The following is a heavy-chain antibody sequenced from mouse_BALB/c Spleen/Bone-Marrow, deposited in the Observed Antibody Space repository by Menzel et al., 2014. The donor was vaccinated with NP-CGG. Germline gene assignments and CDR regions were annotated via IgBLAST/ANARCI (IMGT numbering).Heavy chain of an antibody. CDR2: IDPANGNT. D-gene: IGHD1-1*01. Sequence: VQLQQSGAELVKPGASVKLSCTPSGFNVKDTNMHWVKQRPEQGLEWIGRIDPANGNTKYDPNFQGKATITADTSYNTAYLQLSSPTSEDTAVYYRARDYANTAWFASWGQGTLVTVS. CDR1: GFNVKDTN. V-gene: IGHV14-3*02. J-gene: IGHJ3*01. CDR3: ARDYANTAWFAS.